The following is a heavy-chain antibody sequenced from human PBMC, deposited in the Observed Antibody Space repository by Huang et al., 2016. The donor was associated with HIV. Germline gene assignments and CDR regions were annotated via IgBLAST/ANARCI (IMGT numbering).Heavy chain of an antibody. CDR1: GGSFSSSRYY. V-gene: IGHV4-39*01. J-gene: IGHJ3*02. Sequence: QLQLQESGPGLVKPSETLSLTCTVSGGSFSSSRYYWGWIRQPPGRGLEWIGSFYYSGGTDYNPSRKNRVTRSADTSNHRFSLKLTSVTAADTAVYYCARHTPSHVVYTYDAFDIRGQGTMVTVSS. D-gene: IGHD3-22*01. CDR3: ARHTPSHVVYTYDAFDI. CDR2: FYYSGGT.